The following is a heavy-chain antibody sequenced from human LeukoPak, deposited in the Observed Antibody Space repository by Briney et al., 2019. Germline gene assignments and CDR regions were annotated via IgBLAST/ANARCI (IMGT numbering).Heavy chain of an antibody. D-gene: IGHD3-3*01. CDR3: ARGGATYDFSLYGMDV. CDR2: INPSGGST. J-gene: IGHJ6*02. V-gene: IGHV1-46*01. Sequence: ASVKVSCKASGYTFTSYYMHWVRQAPGQGLEWMGIINPSGGSTSYAQKFQGRVTMTRDTSTSTVYMGLSSLRSEDTAVYYCARGGATYDFSLYGMDVWGQGTTVTVSS. CDR1: GYTFTSYY.